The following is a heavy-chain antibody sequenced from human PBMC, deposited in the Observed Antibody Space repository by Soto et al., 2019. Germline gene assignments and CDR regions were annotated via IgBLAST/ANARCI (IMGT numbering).Heavy chain of an antibody. V-gene: IGHV1-18*01. J-gene: IGHJ6*02. CDR1: GYTFTRSG. Sequence: QVQLVQSGAEVKKPGASVKVSCKASGYTFTRSGISWVRQAPGQGPEWMGWISSYNGDTNYAQTFQGRVTMTTDTSTTTADKKQRSLRTADEAVDYCGRKGGAASYYYGMDVWGQGTPVTVSS. CDR3: GRKGGAASYYYGMDV. CDR2: ISSYNGDT. D-gene: IGHD3-10*01.